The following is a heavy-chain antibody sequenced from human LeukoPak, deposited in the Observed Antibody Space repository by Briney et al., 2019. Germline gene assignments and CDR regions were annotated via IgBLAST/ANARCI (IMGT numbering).Heavy chain of an antibody. D-gene: IGHD3-16*01. CDR3: AGGFDSNPDY. Sequence: SETLSLTCTVYGYSISSGYYWGWIRQPPGKGLEWIGSIYHSGSTYYNPSLKSRVTISVDTSKNQFSLKLSSVTAADTAVYYCAGGFDSNPDYWGQGTLVTASS. J-gene: IGHJ4*02. CDR1: GYSISSGYY. CDR2: IYHSGST. V-gene: IGHV4-38-2*02.